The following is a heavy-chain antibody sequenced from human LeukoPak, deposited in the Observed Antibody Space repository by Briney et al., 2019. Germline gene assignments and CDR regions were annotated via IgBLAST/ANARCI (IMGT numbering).Heavy chain of an antibody. CDR3: ARGIAAAGTAFDY. V-gene: IGHV1-69*05. J-gene: IGHJ4*02. D-gene: IGHD6-13*01. CDR2: IIPIFGTA. Sequence: ASVKVSCKASGGTFSSYAISWVRQAPGQGLEWMGGIIPIFGTANYAQKFQGRVTITTDESTSTAYMELSSLRSEDTAVYYCARGIAAAGTAFDYWGRGTLVTVSS. CDR1: GGTFSSYA.